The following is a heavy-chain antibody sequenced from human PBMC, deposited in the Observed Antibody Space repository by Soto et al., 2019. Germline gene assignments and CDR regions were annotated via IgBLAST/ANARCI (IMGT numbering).Heavy chain of an antibody. D-gene: IGHD3-3*01. J-gene: IGHJ6*02. CDR2: IYWNDDK. V-gene: IGHV2-5*01. CDR3: AHLQRYYDFWSVYYYYGMHV. Sequence: QITLKESGPTLVKPTQTLTLTCTFSGFSLSTSGVGVGWIRQPPGNALELLALIYWNDDKPYSPSLKSRLTITKDTSKNPVVLTMTNMETVYTPTYYCAHLQRYYDFWSVYYYYGMHVWGQGTTVTDSS. CDR1: GFSLSTSGVG.